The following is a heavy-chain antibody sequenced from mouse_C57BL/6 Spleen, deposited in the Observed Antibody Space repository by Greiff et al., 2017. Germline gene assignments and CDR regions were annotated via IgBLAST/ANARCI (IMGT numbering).Heavy chain of an antibody. J-gene: IGHJ1*03. CDR1: GFTFSDYG. CDR2: ISSGSSTI. V-gene: IGHV5-17*01. Sequence: DVKLVESGGGLVKPGGSLKLSCAASGFTFSDYGMHWVRQAPEKGLEWVAYISSGSSTIYYADTVKGRFTISRDNAKNTLFLQMTSLRSEDTAMYYCARPDGYYEGYFDVWGTGTTVTVSS. CDR3: ARPDGYYEGYFDV. D-gene: IGHD2-3*01.